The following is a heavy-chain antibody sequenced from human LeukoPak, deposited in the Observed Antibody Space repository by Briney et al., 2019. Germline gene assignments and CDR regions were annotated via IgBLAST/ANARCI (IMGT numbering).Heavy chain of an antibody. CDR2: ISAYNGNT. CDR1: GYTFTSYG. J-gene: IGHJ3*02. CDR3: AKGGGGDYPLFPYAFDI. Sequence: ASVKVSCKASGYTFTSYGINWVRQAPGQGLEWVGWISAYNGNTNYAQKLQGRVTMTTDTSTSTAYMELRSLRSDDTAVYYCAKGGGGDYPLFPYAFDIWGQGTMVTVSS. V-gene: IGHV1-18*01. D-gene: IGHD4-17*01.